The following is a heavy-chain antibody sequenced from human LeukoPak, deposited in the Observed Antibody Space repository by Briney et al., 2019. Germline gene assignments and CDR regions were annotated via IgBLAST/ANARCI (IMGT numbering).Heavy chain of an antibody. CDR1: GFTFSSYA. J-gene: IGHJ4*02. CDR3: AKDRRSQWLVQDY. D-gene: IGHD6-19*01. Sequence: GGSLRLSCAASGFTFSSYAMSWVRQAPGKGLEWVSAISGSGGSTYYADSVKGRFTISRDNSKNTLYLQINSLRAEDTAVYYCAKDRRSQWLVQDYWGQGTLVTVSS. CDR2: ISGSGGST. V-gene: IGHV3-23*01.